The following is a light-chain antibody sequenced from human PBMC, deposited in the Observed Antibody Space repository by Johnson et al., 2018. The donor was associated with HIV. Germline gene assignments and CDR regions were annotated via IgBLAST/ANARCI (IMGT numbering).Light chain of an antibody. CDR1: SSNIGNNY. CDR2: ENN. V-gene: IGLV1-51*02. Sequence: QSVLTQPPSVSAAPGQKVTISCSGSSSNIGNNYVSWYQQLPGTAPKLLIYENNKRPSGIPDRFSGSKSGTSATLGITGLQNGDEADYYCGKWDSSLSKVFGTGTKVTVL. CDR3: GKWDSSLSKV. J-gene: IGLJ1*01.